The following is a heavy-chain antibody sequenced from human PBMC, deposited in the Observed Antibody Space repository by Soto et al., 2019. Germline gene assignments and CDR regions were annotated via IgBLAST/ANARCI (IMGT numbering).Heavy chain of an antibody. CDR1: GYSFTSYW. J-gene: IGHJ6*02. V-gene: IGHV5-51*01. CDR3: ARQYYDSSGYLLYHYYYGMDV. CDR2: IYPGDSDT. D-gene: IGHD3-22*01. Sequence: PGESLKISCKGSGYSFTSYWIGWVRQMPGKGLEWMGIIYPGDSDTRYSPSFQGQVTISADKSISTAYLQWSSLKASDTAMYYCARQYYDSSGYLLYHYYYGMDVWGQGTTVTVSS.